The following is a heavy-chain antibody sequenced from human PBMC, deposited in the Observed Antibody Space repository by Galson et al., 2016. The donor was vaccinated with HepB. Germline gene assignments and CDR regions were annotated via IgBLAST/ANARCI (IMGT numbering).Heavy chain of an antibody. CDR3: AKGLTSSYGCGTTDRYFDL. CDR2: IRGNGGST. Sequence: SLRLSCAASGFTFSTYAMSWVRQAPGKGLEWIAAIRGNGGSTYYADSVKGRFTISRENAKNTLYVQMSSLRAEGTALYYCAKGLTSSYGCGTTDRYFDLWGRGTLVTVSS. V-gene: IGHV3-23*01. CDR1: GFTFSTYA. D-gene: IGHD2-21*01. J-gene: IGHJ2*01.